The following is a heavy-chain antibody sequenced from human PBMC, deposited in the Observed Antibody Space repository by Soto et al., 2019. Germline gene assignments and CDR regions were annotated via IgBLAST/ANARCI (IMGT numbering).Heavy chain of an antibody. CDR3: AKLGFCSSISCYTYSDY. V-gene: IGHV3-23*01. J-gene: IGHJ4*02. CDR2: ISSSGVAT. Sequence: GGSLRLSCAASGFTFSSFAMGWVRQAPGKGLEWVSTISSSGVATYYADSVKGRFTISRDNSKSTLYLQMNSLRAEDTAVYYCAKLGFCSSISCYTYSDYWGQGTLVTVSS. CDR1: GFTFSSFA. D-gene: IGHD2-2*02.